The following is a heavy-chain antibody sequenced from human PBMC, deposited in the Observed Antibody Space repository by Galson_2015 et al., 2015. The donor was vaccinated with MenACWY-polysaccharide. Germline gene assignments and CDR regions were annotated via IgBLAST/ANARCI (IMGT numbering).Heavy chain of an antibody. Sequence: SLRLSCAASRSRFTHSGMQWVRQAPGKGLEWEAVIQYDGSKIVYADSVKGRFTISRDNCKNTSFLEMNSLGAEDTAVYYCARKGSRSVFYSFDTWGRGTMVTVSS. V-gene: IGHV3-33*01. CDR3: ARKGSRSVFYSFDT. CDR1: RSRFTHSG. D-gene: IGHD6-13*01. J-gene: IGHJ3*02. CDR2: IQYDGSKI.